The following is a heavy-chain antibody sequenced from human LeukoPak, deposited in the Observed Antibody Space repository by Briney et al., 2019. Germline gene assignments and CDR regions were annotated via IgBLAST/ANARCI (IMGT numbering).Heavy chain of an antibody. D-gene: IGHD3-16*01. CDR3: ALGEGKLDAFDI. V-gene: IGHV4-31*03. Sequence: SQTLSLTCTVSGGSISSGGYYWSWIRQHPGKGLEWIGYIYYSGSTYYNPSLKSRVTISVDTSKNQFSLKLSSVTAADTAVYYCALGEGKLDAFDIWGQGTMVTVSS. CDR2: IYYSGST. CDR1: GGSISSGGYY. J-gene: IGHJ3*02.